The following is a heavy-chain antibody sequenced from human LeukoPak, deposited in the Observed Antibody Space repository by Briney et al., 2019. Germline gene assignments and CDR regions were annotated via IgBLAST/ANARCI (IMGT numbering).Heavy chain of an antibody. V-gene: IGHV1-2*02. CDR3: ARIAVGGSPASFDY. J-gene: IGHJ4*02. D-gene: IGHD3-10*01. Sequence: ASVKVSCKASGYTFTDYYIHWVRQAPGQGLEWVGWINPNSGGTNYAQKFQGRVTMTRDTSISTAYMELRSLRSDDTAVYYCARIAVGGSPASFDYWGQGTLVTVSS. CDR2: INPNSGGT. CDR1: GYTFTDYY.